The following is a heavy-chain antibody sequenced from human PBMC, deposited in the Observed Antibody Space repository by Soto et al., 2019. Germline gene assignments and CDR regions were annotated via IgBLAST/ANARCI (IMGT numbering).Heavy chain of an antibody. J-gene: IGHJ6*02. V-gene: IGHV3-30-3*01. CDR1: GFTFSSYA. D-gene: IGHD6-6*01. CDR3: ARDRSSSSMDYYYGMDV. CDR2: ISYDGSNK. Sequence: PGGSLRLSCAASGFTFSSYAMHWVRQAPGKGLEWVAVISYDGSNKYYADSVKGRFTISRDNSKNTLHLQMNSLRAEDTAVYYCARDRSSSSMDYYYGMDVWGQGTTVTVS.